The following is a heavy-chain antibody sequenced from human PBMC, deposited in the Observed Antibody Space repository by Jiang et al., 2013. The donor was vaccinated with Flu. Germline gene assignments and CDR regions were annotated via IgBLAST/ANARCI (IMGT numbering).Heavy chain of an antibody. CDR1: GGSISSYY. CDR3: ARARGVGWFDP. D-gene: IGHD3-10*01. J-gene: IGHJ5*02. V-gene: IGHV4-59*01. Sequence: SGLVKPSETLSLTCTVSGGSISSYYWSWIRQPPGKGLEWIGYIYYSGSTNYNPSLKSRVTISVDTSKNQFSLKLSSVTAADTAVYYCARARGVGWFDPWGQGTLVTVSS. CDR2: IYYSGST.